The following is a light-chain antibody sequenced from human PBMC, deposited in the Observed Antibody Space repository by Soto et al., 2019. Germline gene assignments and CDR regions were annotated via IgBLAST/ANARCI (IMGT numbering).Light chain of an antibody. Sequence: DIQMSLSPSTLSASVGDRITITCRASQSISSWLAWYQQKPGKAPKVLIYDASRLESGVPSRFSGSASGTEVTLTISSLQPDDFATYYCQQYSTYSGAFGQGTKVEIK. CDR1: QSISSW. CDR2: DAS. CDR3: QQYSTYSGA. V-gene: IGKV1-5*01. J-gene: IGKJ1*01.